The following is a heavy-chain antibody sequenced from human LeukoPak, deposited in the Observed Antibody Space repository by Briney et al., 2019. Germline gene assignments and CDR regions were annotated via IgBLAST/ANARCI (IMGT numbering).Heavy chain of an antibody. CDR3: ARGYSSGWFHSYYYYGMDV. Sequence: ASVKVSCKASGYTFTSYCMHWVRQAPGQGLEWMGIINPSGGSTSYAQKFQGRVTMTRDTSTSTVYMELSSLRSEDTAVYYCARGYSSGWFHSYYYYGMDVWGQGTTVTVSS. V-gene: IGHV1-46*01. J-gene: IGHJ6*02. D-gene: IGHD6-19*01. CDR1: GYTFTSYC. CDR2: INPSGGST.